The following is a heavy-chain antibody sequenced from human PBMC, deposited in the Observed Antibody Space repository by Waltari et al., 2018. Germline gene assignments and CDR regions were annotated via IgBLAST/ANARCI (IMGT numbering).Heavy chain of an antibody. V-gene: IGHV1-8*02. CDR2: VNPNSGAA. J-gene: IGHJ5*02. D-gene: IGHD3-3*01. CDR3: ARGRDVFANFDYNWFDP. CDR1: GYIFSNYE. Sequence: QVQLVQSGAEVLKPGASVRVSCQASGYIFSNYEINWLRQAAGQGPEWMGWVNPNSGAAAYAQKCQGRITMTWEKSTSTAYMELNNLRSDDTAVLYCARGRDVFANFDYNWFDPWGQGTLVTVSS.